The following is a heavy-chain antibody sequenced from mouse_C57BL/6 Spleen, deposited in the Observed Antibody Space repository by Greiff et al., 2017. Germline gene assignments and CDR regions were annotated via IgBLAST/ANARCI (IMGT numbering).Heavy chain of an antibody. CDR1: GYTFTGYW. CDR3: ASIGYDGYYGGFLY. Sequence: VHLVESGAELMKPGASVKLSCKATGYTFTGYWIEWVKQRPGHGLEWIGEILPGSGSTNYNEKFKGKATFTADTSSNTAYMQLSSLTTEDSAIYYCASIGYDGYYGGFLYWGQGTTLTVSS. D-gene: IGHD2-3*01. CDR2: ILPGSGST. V-gene: IGHV1-9*01. J-gene: IGHJ2*01.